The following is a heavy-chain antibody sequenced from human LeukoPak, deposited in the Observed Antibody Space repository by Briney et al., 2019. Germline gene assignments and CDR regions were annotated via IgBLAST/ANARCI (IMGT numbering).Heavy chain of an antibody. CDR3: ARVAWGWDTAMPTPFDY. CDR2: IIPIFGTA. J-gene: IGHJ4*02. V-gene: IGHV1-69*06. CDR1: GYTFTSYV. D-gene: IGHD5-18*01. Sequence: SVKVSCKASGYTFTSYVINWVRQAPGQGLEWMGGIIPIFGTANYAQKFQGRVTITADKSTSTAYMELSSLRSEDTAVYYCARVAWGWDTAMPTPFDYWGQGTLVTVSS.